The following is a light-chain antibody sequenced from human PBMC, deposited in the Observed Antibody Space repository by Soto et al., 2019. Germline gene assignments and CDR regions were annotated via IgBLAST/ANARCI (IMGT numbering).Light chain of an antibody. J-gene: IGKJ5*01. CDR3: QQYNNWPPIT. V-gene: IGKV3-15*01. Sequence: EIVMTQSPATLSVSPGERATLSCRVSQGVSSNLAWYQQKPGQAPRLLIYGASTRATGIPARFSGSGSGTEFTLTISSLQSEDFAVYSCQQYNNWPPITFGQGTRLEIK. CDR2: GAS. CDR1: QGVSSN.